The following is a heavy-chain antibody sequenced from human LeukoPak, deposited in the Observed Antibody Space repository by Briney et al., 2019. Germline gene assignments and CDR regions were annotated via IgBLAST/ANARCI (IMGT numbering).Heavy chain of an antibody. CDR2: IYYSGST. J-gene: IGHJ6*02. CDR3: ARDLDYGGYYYYGMDV. CDR1: GGSISSYY. V-gene: IGHV4-59*01. D-gene: IGHD4-23*01. Sequence: SETLSLTCTVSGGSISSYYWSWIRQPPGKGLEWIGYIYYSGSTNYNPSLKSRVTISVDTSKNQFSLKLSSVTAADTAVYYCARDLDYGGYYYYGMDVWGQGTTVTVSS.